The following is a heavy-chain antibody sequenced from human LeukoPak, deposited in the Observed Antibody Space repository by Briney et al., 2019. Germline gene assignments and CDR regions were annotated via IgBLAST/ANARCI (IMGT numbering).Heavy chain of an antibody. D-gene: IGHD3-9*01. CDR3: ARAVTYYDILTGYHPDAFDI. CDR2: IYYSGST. Sequence: PSETLSLTCTVSDGSISSYYWSWIRQPPGKGLEWIGYIYYSGSTNYNPSLKSRVTISVDTSKNQFSLKLSSVTAADTAVYYCARAVTYYDILTGYHPDAFDIWGQGTMVTVSS. V-gene: IGHV4-59*01. J-gene: IGHJ3*02. CDR1: DGSISSYY.